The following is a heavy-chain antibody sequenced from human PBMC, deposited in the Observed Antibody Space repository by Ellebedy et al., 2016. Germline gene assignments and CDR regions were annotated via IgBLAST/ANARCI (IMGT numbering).Heavy chain of an antibody. CDR1: GYTFTGYY. J-gene: IGHJ6*02. CDR2: ISAYNGNT. V-gene: IGHV1-18*04. CDR3: ARSPGMDV. Sequence: ASVKVSXXASGYTFTGYYMHWVRQAPGQGLEWMGWISAYNGNTNYAQKLQGRVTMTTDTSTSTAYMELRSLRSDDTAVYYCARSPGMDVWGQGTTVTVSS.